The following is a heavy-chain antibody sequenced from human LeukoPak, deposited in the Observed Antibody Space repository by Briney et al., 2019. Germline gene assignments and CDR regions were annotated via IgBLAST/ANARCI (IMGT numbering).Heavy chain of an antibody. CDR1: GYTFTSYD. Sequence: ASVKVSCKASGYTFTSYDINWVRQATGQGLEWMGWMNPNSGNTGYAQKFQGRVTMTRNTSISTAYMELSSLRSEDTAVYYCAREEGGWGSSWYWFDPWGQGTLVTVSS. CDR3: AREEGGWGSSWYWFDP. D-gene: IGHD6-13*01. V-gene: IGHV1-8*01. CDR2: MNPNSGNT. J-gene: IGHJ5*02.